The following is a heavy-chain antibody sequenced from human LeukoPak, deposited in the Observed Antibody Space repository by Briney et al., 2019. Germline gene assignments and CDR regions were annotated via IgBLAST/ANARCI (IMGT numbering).Heavy chain of an antibody. V-gene: IGHV4-39*07. D-gene: IGHD3-10*01. J-gene: IGHJ5*02. CDR2: INHSGST. CDR1: GGSISSSSYY. Sequence: SETLSLTCTVSGGSISSSSYYWSWIRQPPGKGLEWIGEINHSGSTNYNPSLKSRVTISVDTSKNQFSLKLSSVTAADTAVYYCARLPGRYYYGSGSYNWFDPWGQGTLVTVSS. CDR3: ARLPGRYYYGSGSYNWFDP.